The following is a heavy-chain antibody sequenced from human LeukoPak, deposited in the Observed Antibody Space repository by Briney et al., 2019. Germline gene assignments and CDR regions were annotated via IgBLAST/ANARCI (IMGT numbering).Heavy chain of an antibody. CDR2: INPNSGGT. CDR3: ARGYPLSTTAAGTYFQH. Sequence: ASVKVSCKASGSTFSGYYMHWVRQAPGQGLEWMGWINPNSGGTNYAQKFQGRVTMTRDTSISTAYMELSRLRSDDTAVYYCARGYPLSTTAAGTYFQHWGQGTLVTVSS. V-gene: IGHV1-2*02. CDR1: GSTFSGYY. D-gene: IGHD6-13*01. J-gene: IGHJ1*01.